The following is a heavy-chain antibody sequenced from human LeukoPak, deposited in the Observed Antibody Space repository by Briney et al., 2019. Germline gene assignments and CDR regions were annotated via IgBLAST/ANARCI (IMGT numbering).Heavy chain of an antibody. CDR2: IYYSGST. V-gene: IGHV4-59*08. CDR1: GGSISYYY. D-gene: IGHD4-17*01. CDR3: ARQGNGDLYYFDY. J-gene: IGHJ4*02. Sequence: SETLSLTCTVSGGSISYYYWSWIRQPPGKGLEWIGYIYYSGSTKYNPPLKSQITISVDTSKNQFSLKLSSVTAADTAMYYCARQGNGDLYYFDYWGQGTLVTVSS.